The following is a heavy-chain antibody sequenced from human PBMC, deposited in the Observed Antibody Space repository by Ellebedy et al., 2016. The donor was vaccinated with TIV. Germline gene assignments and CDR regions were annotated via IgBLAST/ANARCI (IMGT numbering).Heavy chain of an antibody. V-gene: IGHV1-18*01. CDR1: GYTFIDYG. D-gene: IGHD3-10*01. Sequence: AASVKVSCKSSGYTFIDYGVTWVRQVPGQGLDWMGWVSAYSGNTNYAENLQGRVTMTTDTSTDTAYMELRSLRSDDTAVYFCARYAGSGTYYRNGMDVWGQGTTVTVSS. CDR3: ARYAGSGTYYRNGMDV. J-gene: IGHJ6*02. CDR2: VSAYSGNT.